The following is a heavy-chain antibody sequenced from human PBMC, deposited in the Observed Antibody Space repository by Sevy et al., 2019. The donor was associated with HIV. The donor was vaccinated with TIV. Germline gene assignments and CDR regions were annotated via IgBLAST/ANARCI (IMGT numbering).Heavy chain of an antibody. Sequence: GGSLRLSCAASGFAFSSHAMHWVRQAPGKGLEWVAVISYEGTETFYTASVEGRFTISRDNSKNMLSLQINGLRPEDTAVYYCARDGGYSIKWYPLYWGHGNLVTVSS. CDR1: GFAFSSHA. CDR2: ISYEGTET. J-gene: IGHJ4*01. CDR3: ARDGGYSIKWYPLY. D-gene: IGHD1-26*01. V-gene: IGHV3-30-3*01.